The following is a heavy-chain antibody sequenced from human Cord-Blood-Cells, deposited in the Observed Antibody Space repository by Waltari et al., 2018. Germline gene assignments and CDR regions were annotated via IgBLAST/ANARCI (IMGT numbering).Heavy chain of an antibody. CDR3: ARLRAAVAGDAFDI. D-gene: IGHD6-19*01. CDR1: GGSISSSSYY. J-gene: IGHJ3*02. V-gene: IGHV4-39*07. CDR2: IYYSGGT. Sequence: QLQLQESGPGLVKPSETLSLTCTVSGGSISSSSYYWGWIRQPPGKGLEWIGSIYYSGGTYYTPSLKSRVTISVDTSKNQFSLKLSSVTAADTAVYYCARLRAAVAGDAFDIWGQGTMVTVSS.